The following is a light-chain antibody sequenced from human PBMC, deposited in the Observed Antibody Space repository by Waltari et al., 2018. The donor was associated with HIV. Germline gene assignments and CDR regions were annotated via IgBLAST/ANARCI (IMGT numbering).Light chain of an antibody. CDR1: NSDVGGYNL. CDR3: CSYADSYSYV. Sequence: QSALTQPRSVSGSPGQSVTISCTGTNSDVGGYNLVSWYQQYPGKAPKFLIYDVNKRPAGVPDRFSASKSGNTASLTISRIQAADEAEYYCCSYADSYSYVFGTGTKVTVL. V-gene: IGLV2-11*01. CDR2: DVN. J-gene: IGLJ1*01.